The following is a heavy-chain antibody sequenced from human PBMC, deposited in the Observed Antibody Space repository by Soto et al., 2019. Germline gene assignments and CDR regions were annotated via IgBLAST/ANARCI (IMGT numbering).Heavy chain of an antibody. CDR2: ITSSGGNA. V-gene: IGHV3-11*01. J-gene: IGHJ1*01. Sequence: GGSLRLSCAASGFSFKDYYMTWMRQTPEKGLEWISTITSSGGNAYYAASVKGRVTISRDNAHNSLYLQMSALRAEDTALYYCAGDRYTNYVNYFELWGQGTLVTVSS. CDR3: AGDRYTNYVNYFEL. CDR1: GFSFKDYY. D-gene: IGHD3-16*01.